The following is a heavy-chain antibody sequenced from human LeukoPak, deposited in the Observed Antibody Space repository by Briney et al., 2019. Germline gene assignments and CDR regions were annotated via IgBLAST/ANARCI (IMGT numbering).Heavy chain of an antibody. CDR1: GLTFRNYW. CDR2: ITSDGSDT. Sequence: GGSLRLSCAASGLTFRNYWMHWVRHAPGKGLMWLSRITSDGSDTIYADSGKGRFTISRDNAKNTLYLQMSSLSAEDTAVYYCATGGEQYYDYWGQGTLVTVSS. CDR3: ATGGEQYYDY. D-gene: IGHD1/OR15-1a*01. V-gene: IGHV3-74*01. J-gene: IGHJ4*02.